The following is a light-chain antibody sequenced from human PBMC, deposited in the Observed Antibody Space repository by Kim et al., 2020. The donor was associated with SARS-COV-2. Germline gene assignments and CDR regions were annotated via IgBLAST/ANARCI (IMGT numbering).Light chain of an antibody. V-gene: IGKV1-33*01. CDR2: DAS. CDR1: QDISNY. Sequence: DMQMTQSPSSLSASVGDRVTITCQASQDISNYLNWYQQTPGKAPKLLIQDASYLQTGVPSRFSGSGSGTTFTFTISSLQPEDIATYYCQQFDNLPLTFGGGTKLEI. J-gene: IGKJ4*01. CDR3: QQFDNLPLT.